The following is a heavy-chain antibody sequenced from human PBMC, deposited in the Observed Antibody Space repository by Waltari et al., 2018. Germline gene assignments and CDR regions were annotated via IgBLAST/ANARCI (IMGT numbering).Heavy chain of an antibody. D-gene: IGHD2-2*01. Sequence: EVQLVESGGGLVKPGGSLSLSGAASGFTLSTYSLNWVRQAQGKGLEWVSSISSSSSYIYYADSVKGRFTISRDNAKNSLYLQMNSLRAEDTAVYYCARGNADIVVVPATHYGMDVWGQGTTVTVSS. V-gene: IGHV3-21*01. CDR3: ARGNADIVVVPATHYGMDV. J-gene: IGHJ6*02. CDR2: ISSSSSYI. CDR1: GFTLSTYS.